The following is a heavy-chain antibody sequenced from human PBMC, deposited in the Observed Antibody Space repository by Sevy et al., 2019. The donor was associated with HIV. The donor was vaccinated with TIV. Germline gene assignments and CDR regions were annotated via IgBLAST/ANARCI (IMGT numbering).Heavy chain of an antibody. CDR3: AKDGGGHSYGDAFDI. Sequence: ASVKVSCKSSGYTFTSYYMHWVRQAPGQGLEWMGIINPSGGSTSYAQQVQGRVTMTRDKSKSTLYMELSSLRSQETAVYYCAKDGGGHSYGDAFDIWGQGTMVTVSS. V-gene: IGHV1-46*01. CDR1: GYTFTSYY. CDR2: INPSGGST. J-gene: IGHJ3*02. D-gene: IGHD5-18*01.